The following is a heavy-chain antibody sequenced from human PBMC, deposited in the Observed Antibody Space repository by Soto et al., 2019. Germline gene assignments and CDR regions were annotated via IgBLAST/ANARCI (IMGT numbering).Heavy chain of an antibody. J-gene: IGHJ4*02. CDR2: IKQDGSDI. V-gene: IGHV3-7*01. Sequence: GGSLRLSCAASGFSFRDYSVTWVRQAPGKGMDRVANIKQDGSDIYYVDSVKGRFTISRDNAKNSLYLQMNSLRAEDTSVFYCARGGGSYRSVFAYSGQGSLDIVSS. CDR1: GFSFRDYS. D-gene: IGHD1-26*01. CDR3: ARGGGSYRSVFAY.